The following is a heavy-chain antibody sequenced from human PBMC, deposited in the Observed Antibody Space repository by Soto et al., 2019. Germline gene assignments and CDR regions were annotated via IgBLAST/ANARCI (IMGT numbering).Heavy chain of an antibody. CDR2: FDPEDGET. Sequence: ASVKVSCKVSGYTLTELSMHWVRQAPGKGLEWMGGFDPEDGETIYAQKFQGRVTMTEDTSTDTAYMELSSLRSEDTAVYYYATDVNTQLYSGYDLNFDYWGQGTLVTVSS. CDR1: GYTLTELS. CDR3: ATDVNTQLYSGYDLNFDY. J-gene: IGHJ4*02. V-gene: IGHV1-24*01. D-gene: IGHD5-12*01.